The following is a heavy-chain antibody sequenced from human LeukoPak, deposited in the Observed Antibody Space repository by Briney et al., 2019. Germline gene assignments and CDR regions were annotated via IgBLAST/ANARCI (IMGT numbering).Heavy chain of an antibody. Sequence: GRSLRLSGAAPGFTFSSNAMHWVRQAPGKGLEWVAVIWYDGSAKNYADSVKGRFTISRDNSKNTLDLQMNSLRAEDTAVYYCAKDASSYSGSYFDSWGQGTLVTVSS. V-gene: IGHV3-33*06. D-gene: IGHD1-26*01. CDR1: GFTFSSNA. CDR2: IWYDGSAK. J-gene: IGHJ4*02. CDR3: AKDASSYSGSYFDS.